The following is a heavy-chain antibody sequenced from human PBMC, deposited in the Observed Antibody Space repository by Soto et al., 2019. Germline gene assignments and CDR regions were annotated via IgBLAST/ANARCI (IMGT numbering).Heavy chain of an antibody. Sequence: ASVKVSCKASGYTFSSYDISWVRQAPGQGPEWMGWISPKNGNTNYAQKFQGRVTMTTDTSTSTAYMELRRLRSDDTAVYYCATSYDSGFDPWRQGTLVTVSS. CDR2: ISPKNGNT. V-gene: IGHV1-18*04. D-gene: IGHD5-12*01. J-gene: IGHJ5*02. CDR1: GYTFSSYD. CDR3: ATSYDSGFDP.